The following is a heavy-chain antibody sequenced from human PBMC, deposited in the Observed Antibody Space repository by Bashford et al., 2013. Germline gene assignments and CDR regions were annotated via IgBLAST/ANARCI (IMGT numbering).Heavy chain of an antibody. J-gene: IGHJ4*02. CDR3: ARGRGFQYYFL. CDR2: IIPIFGTA. V-gene: IGHV1-69*01. D-gene: IGHD2/OR15-2a*01. Sequence: IVWVRQAPGQGLEWMGGIIPIFGTANYAQKFQGRVTITADESTSTAYMELSSLRSEDTAVYYCARGRGFQYYFLWGQGTLVTVSS.